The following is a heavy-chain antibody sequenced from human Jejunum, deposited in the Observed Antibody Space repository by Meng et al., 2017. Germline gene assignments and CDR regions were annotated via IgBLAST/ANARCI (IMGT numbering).Heavy chain of an antibody. CDR1: GYPFDRFG. V-gene: IGHV1-18*01. CDR2: ISAYTGKT. J-gene: IGHJ4*02. CDR3: ARDKYAYALGYFDY. Sequence: QVELVQSGAEVKEPGASMKVSCKASGYPFDRFGVSWIRQAPGQGLEWVGWISAYTGKTDYAQKFQGRVLMTAETSTTTVYMELTSLTSDDTAVYYCARDKYAYALGYFDYWGQGTLVTVSS. D-gene: IGHD2-2*01.